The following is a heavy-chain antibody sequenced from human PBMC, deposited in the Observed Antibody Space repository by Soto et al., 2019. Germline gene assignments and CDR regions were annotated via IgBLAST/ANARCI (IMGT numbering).Heavy chain of an antibody. Sequence: QVQVVVSGGGVVQPGRSLRLSCAASGFTFSSFGMHWVRQVPGKGLEWVSLIWYDGSKKSYGDSVNGRFTISRDNSRNTVYLQMNRLSADDTAVYYCARDASYYSLWSGYYPSRNGMDVWGQGTTVTVSS. V-gene: IGHV3-33*01. J-gene: IGHJ6*02. CDR1: GFTFSSFG. D-gene: IGHD3-3*01. CDR2: IWYDGSKK. CDR3: ARDASYYSLWSGYYPSRNGMDV.